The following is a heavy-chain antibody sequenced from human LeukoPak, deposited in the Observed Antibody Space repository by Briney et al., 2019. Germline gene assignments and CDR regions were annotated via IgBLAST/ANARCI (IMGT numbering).Heavy chain of an antibody. CDR3: ARVFDSGYDSFLAFDI. V-gene: IGHV4-30-4*01. J-gene: IGHJ3*02. CDR1: GGSISSGDYY. CDR2: IYYSGST. D-gene: IGHD5-12*01. Sequence: SESRSLTCTVSGGSISSGDYYWSWIRQPPGKGLEWIGYIYYSGSTYYTPSLKSRVTISVDTSKNQSSLKLSSVTAADTAVYYCARVFDSGYDSFLAFDIWGQGTMVTVSS.